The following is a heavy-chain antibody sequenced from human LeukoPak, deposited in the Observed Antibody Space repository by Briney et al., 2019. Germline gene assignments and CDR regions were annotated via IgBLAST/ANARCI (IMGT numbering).Heavy chain of an antibody. CDR1: GGTFSSYA. V-gene: IGHV1-69*06. CDR2: IIPIFGTA. Sequence: ASVKVSCKASGGTFSSYAISWVRQAPGQGLEWMGGIIPIFGTANYAQKFQGRVTITADKSTSTAYMELSSLRSEDTAVYYCARQLVFDYYFDYWGQGTLVTVSS. CDR3: ARQLVFDYYFDY. D-gene: IGHD6-13*01. J-gene: IGHJ4*02.